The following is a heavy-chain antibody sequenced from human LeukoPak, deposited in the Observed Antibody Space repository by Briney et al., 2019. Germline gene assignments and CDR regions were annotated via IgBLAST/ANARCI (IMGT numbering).Heavy chain of an antibody. CDR2: IKTDGSEK. V-gene: IGHV3-7*01. CDR3: ARGPLSMVRGVNDWFDP. CDR1: GFTLSNYW. D-gene: IGHD3-10*01. Sequence: PGGSLRLSCEGSGFTLSNYWMTWVRQAPGKGLEWVANIKTDGSEKHYADSVEGRFTISRDNAKNSLYLQMNSLRAEDTAVYYCARGPLSMVRGVNDWFDPWGQGTLVTVSS. J-gene: IGHJ5*02.